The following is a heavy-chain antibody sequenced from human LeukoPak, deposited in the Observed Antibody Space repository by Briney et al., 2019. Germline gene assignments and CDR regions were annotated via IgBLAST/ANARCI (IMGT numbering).Heavy chain of an antibody. D-gene: IGHD1-1*01. Sequence: GGSLRLSCAASGFTFSSYWMHWVRQVPGKGLVWVSHINNDGSTTTYADSVKGRFTISRDNTKNLLFLEMNNLRGDDTAIYYCVRESRPGGAMGLYHNLDYWGQGTLVAVSS. CDR2: INNDGSTT. CDR1: GFTFSSYW. V-gene: IGHV3-74*01. CDR3: VRESRPGGAMGLYHNLDY. J-gene: IGHJ4*02.